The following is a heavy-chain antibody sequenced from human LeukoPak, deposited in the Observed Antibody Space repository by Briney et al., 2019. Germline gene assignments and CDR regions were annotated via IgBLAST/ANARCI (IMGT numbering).Heavy chain of an antibody. Sequence: SETLSLTCSASGDSISRRSSYWTWIRQPAGRGLEWIGRVYSTGTPNYNPSLKSRVTMSVDTSKNQFSLTLNSVTAADTALYFCARGLQERDIIRGFDFWGPGILVTVSS. CDR3: ARGLQERDIIRGFDF. CDR2: VYSTGTP. J-gene: IGHJ4*01. CDR1: GDSISRRSSY. V-gene: IGHV4-61*02. D-gene: IGHD3-10*01.